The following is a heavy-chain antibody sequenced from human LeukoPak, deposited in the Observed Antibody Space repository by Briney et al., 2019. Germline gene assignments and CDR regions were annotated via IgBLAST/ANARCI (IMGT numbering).Heavy chain of an antibody. D-gene: IGHD3-22*01. Sequence: GGSLRLSCAASGVTLSDHHMDWVRQAPGKGLEWVGRTRDKARGYTTEYAASVKGRSTISRDDSKTLVYLQMNSLRTEDTAVYLCARDGAEGDNSAFDMWGQGTVVTVSS. J-gene: IGHJ3*02. CDR1: GVTLSDHH. V-gene: IGHV3-72*01. CDR2: TRDKARGYTT. CDR3: ARDGAEGDNSAFDM.